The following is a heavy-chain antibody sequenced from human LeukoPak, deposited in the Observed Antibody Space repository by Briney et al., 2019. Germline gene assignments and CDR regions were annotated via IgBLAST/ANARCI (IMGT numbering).Heavy chain of an antibody. J-gene: IGHJ6*02. CDR1: GFTVSSNY. CDR3: AFDTPMVPYYGMDV. V-gene: IGHV3-53*01. D-gene: IGHD5-18*01. Sequence: PGGSLRLSCAASGFTVSSNYMSWVRQAPGKGLEWVSVIFSGGSTYYPDSVKGRFTISGDNSKNTLYLQMNSLRAEDTAVYYCAFDTPMVPYYGMDVWGQGTTVIVSS. CDR2: IFSGGST.